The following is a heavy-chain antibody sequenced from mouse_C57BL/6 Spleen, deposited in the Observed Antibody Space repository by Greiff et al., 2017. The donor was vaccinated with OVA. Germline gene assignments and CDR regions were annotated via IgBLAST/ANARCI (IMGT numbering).Heavy chain of an antibody. CDR3: TTSWDGY. CDR1: GFNIKDDY. V-gene: IGHV14-4*01. CDR2: IDPENGDT. J-gene: IGHJ2*01. Sequence: EVKLMESGAELVRPGASVKLSCTASGFNIKDDYMHWVKQRPEQGLEWIGWIDPENGDTEYASKFQGKATITADTSSNTAYLQLSSLTSEDTAVYYCTTSWDGYWGQGTTLTVSS. D-gene: IGHD4-1*01.